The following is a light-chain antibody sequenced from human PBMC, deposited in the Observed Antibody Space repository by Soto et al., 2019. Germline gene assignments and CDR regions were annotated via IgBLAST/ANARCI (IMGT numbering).Light chain of an antibody. CDR1: QAIRND. V-gene: IGKV1-6*01. J-gene: IGKJ2*03. CDR2: GIS. CDR3: LHDALFPYS. Sequence: AIPMTQSPSSLSASVGDSVTFTCRASQAIRNDLGWFQQRPGKPPKLLIYGISILQIGVPSRFSGSGSGTDFALTISGLQPEDFATYYCLHDALFPYSFGQGTRLEI.